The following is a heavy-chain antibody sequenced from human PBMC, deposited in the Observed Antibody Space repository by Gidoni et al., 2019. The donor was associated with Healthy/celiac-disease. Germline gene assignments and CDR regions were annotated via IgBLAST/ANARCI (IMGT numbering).Heavy chain of an antibody. V-gene: IGHV4-39*01. D-gene: IGHD2-2*03. Sequence: QLQLQESGPGLLKPSETLSLTCTVPGGSISSSSYYWGWIRQPPGKGLGWIGSIYYSGSTYYNPSLKSRVTISVDTSKNQFSLKLSSVTAEDTAVYYCARHQLDIVVVPAAQQNWGQGTLVTVSS. J-gene: IGHJ4*02. CDR3: ARHQLDIVVVPAAQQN. CDR2: IYYSGST. CDR1: GGSISSSSYY.